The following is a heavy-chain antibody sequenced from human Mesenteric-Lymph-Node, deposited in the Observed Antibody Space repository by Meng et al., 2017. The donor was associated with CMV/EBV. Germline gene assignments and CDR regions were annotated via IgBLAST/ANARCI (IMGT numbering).Heavy chain of an antibody. Sequence: GGSLKISCAASGFTFSSYWMNWVRQAPGKGLEWVANINQDGSEKYYVDSVKGRFTISRDNAKNSLYLQMNSLRAEDTAVYYCARGGYSSRWYGEYWGQGTLVTVSS. D-gene: IGHD6-13*01. CDR2: INQDGSEK. CDR3: ARGGYSSRWYGEY. J-gene: IGHJ4*02. CDR1: GFTFSSYW. V-gene: IGHV3-7*01.